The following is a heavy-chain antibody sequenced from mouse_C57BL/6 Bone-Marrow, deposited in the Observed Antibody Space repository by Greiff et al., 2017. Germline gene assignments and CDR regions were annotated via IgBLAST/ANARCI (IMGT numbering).Heavy chain of an antibody. D-gene: IGHD1-2*01. Sequence: EVQLQQSGPELVKPGASVKISCKASGYTFTDYYMNWVKQSHGKSLEWIGDINPNNGGTSYNQKFKGKATLTVDKSSSTAYMALRSLTSADSAVYYCARELRLYFDYWGQGTTLTVSS. V-gene: IGHV1-26*01. CDR1: GYTFTDYY. CDR3: ARELRLYFDY. CDR2: INPNNGGT. J-gene: IGHJ2*01.